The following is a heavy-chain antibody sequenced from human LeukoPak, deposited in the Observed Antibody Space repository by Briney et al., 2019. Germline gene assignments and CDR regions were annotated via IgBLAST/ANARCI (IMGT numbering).Heavy chain of an antibody. J-gene: IGHJ6*03. Sequence: PSETLSLTCAVYGGSFSGYYWSWIRQPPGKGLEWIGEISHSGSTNYNPSLKSRVTISVDTSKNQFSLKLSSVTAADTAVYYCARGLYYYYYMDVWGKGTTVTVSS. V-gene: IGHV4-34*01. CDR2: ISHSGST. CDR3: ARGLYYYYYMDV. CDR1: GGSFSGYY.